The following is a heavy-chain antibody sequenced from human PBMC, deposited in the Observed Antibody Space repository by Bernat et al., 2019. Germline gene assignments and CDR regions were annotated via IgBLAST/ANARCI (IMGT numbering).Heavy chain of an antibody. CDR1: GGSMSSYY. Sequence: QVQLQESGPGLVKPSETLSITCTVSGGSMSSYYWSWIRQPPGKGLEWIGYIYYSGGTSYSPFRKSRVTISVDTSKNQFSLKLNSVTAADTAVYYCARVYSSGQNWFDPWGQGTLVTVSS. J-gene: IGHJ5*02. CDR2: IYYSGGT. D-gene: IGHD6-19*01. CDR3: ARVYSSGQNWFDP. V-gene: IGHV4-59*01.